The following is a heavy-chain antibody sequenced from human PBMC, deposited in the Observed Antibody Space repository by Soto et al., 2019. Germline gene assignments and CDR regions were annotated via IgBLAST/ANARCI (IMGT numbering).Heavy chain of an antibody. CDR2: IFPGDSDT. D-gene: IGHD1-7*01. J-gene: IGHJ4*02. Sequence: GESLNIPCHGSGYSLGPYWIGWVRQLPGKGLEWMGIIFPGDSDTRYRPSFQGQVTISVDRSINTAYLQWSSLKASATAMYFFSRGGRIGTQPDYWGQGTQVTVSS. CDR3: SRGGRIGTQPDY. CDR1: GYSLGPYW. V-gene: IGHV5-51*01.